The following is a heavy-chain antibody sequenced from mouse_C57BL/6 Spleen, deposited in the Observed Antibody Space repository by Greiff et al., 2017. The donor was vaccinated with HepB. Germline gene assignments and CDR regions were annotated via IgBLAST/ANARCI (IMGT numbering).Heavy chain of an antibody. CDR2: IDPANGNT. V-gene: IGHV14-3*01. CDR3: ARGDGYAMDY. Sequence: EVMLVESVAELVRPGASVKLSCTASGFNIKNTYMHWVKQRPEQGLEWIGRIDPANGNTKYAPKFQGKATITADTSSNTAYLHLSSLTSEDTANYYGARGDGYAMDYWGQGTSVTVSS. J-gene: IGHJ4*01. CDR1: GFNIKNTY. D-gene: IGHD3-3*01.